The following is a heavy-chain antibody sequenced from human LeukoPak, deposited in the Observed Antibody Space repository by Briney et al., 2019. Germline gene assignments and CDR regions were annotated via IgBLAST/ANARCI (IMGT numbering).Heavy chain of an antibody. Sequence: SGGSLILSCAASGFTFSSYGMHWVRPAPGKGLEWVAVIWYDGSNKYYADSVKGRFTISRDNSKNTLYLQMNSLRAEDTAVYYCARDLWARVKGMDVWGQGTTVTVSS. CDR1: GFTFSSYG. CDR3: ARDLWARVKGMDV. J-gene: IGHJ6*02. CDR2: IWYDGSNK. D-gene: IGHD2-21*01. V-gene: IGHV3-33*01.